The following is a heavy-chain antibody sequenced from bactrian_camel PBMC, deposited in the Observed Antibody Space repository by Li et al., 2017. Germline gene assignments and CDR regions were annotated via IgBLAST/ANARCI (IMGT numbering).Heavy chain of an antibody. CDR3: AADSDQFCVGRLPPWPRHT. D-gene: IGHD3*01. Sequence: HVQLVESGGGTVQAGGSLRLSCSASGHTYCMAWFRQAPGKERERVAGIEHDGGAVYGDWVKGRFTISKDAAKNTLHLEMKDLKPEDTAMYYCAADSDQFCVGRLPPWPRHTSGQGTQVTVS. CDR2: IEHDGGA. CDR1: GHTYC. V-gene: IGHV3S55*01. J-gene: IGHJ6*01.